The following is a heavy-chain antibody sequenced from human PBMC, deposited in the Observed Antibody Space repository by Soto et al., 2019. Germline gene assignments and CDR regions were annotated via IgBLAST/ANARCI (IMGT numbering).Heavy chain of an antibody. CDR3: ARLTRNYEFWSGYPYYFDF. CDR2: IDPSDSYT. Sequence: PGESLKISCEGAGYSFSNYWITWVRQMPGKGLEWMGRIDPSDSYTIHNPSFQGHVIISVDKSINTAYLQWSSLRASDTAMYYCARLTRNYEFWSGYPYYFDFWGPGTLVTVSS. J-gene: IGHJ4*02. D-gene: IGHD3-3*01. V-gene: IGHV5-10-1*01. CDR1: GYSFSNYW.